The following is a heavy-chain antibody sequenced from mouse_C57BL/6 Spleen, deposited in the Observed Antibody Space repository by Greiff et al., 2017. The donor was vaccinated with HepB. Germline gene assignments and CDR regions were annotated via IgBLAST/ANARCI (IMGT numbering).Heavy chain of an antibody. CDR3: ARSPITTVVAFDY. CDR2: IDPEDGET. Sequence: VHVKQSGAELVKPGASVKLSCTASGFNIKDYYMHWVKQRTEQGLEWIGRIDPEDGETKYAPKFQGKATITADTSSNTAYLQLSSLTSEDTAVYYCARSPITTVVAFDYWGQGTTLTVSS. D-gene: IGHD1-1*01. V-gene: IGHV14-2*01. CDR1: GFNIKDYY. J-gene: IGHJ2*01.